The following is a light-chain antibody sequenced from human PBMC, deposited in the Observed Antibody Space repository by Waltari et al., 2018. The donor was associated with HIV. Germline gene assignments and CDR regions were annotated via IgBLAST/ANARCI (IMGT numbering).Light chain of an antibody. CDR1: SSAVGGYNY. J-gene: IGLJ1*01. V-gene: IGLV2-14*01. Sequence: QSALTQPASVSGSPGQSITISCTGTSSAVGGYNYVSWYQQHPGKAPKLMIYEVSNRPSGVSNRFSGSKSGNTASLTISGLQAEDEADYYCSSYTSSNTLDVFGTGTKVTVL. CDR2: EVS. CDR3: SSYTSSNTLDV.